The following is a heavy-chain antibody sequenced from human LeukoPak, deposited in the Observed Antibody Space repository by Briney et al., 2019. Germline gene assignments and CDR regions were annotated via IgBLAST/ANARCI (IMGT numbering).Heavy chain of an antibody. Sequence: SQTLSLTCAVDGGSFSGYYWSWISQPPGKGMEWIGEINHSGSNNYNPSLKSRVTISVDTSKKQFSLKLSSVTAADTSVYYCASSHADCSSTRCYRGQGTLVTLSS. J-gene: IGHJ4*02. CDR2: INHSGSN. CDR3: ASSHADCSSTRCY. D-gene: IGHD2-2*01. V-gene: IGHV4-34*01. CDR1: GGSFSGYY.